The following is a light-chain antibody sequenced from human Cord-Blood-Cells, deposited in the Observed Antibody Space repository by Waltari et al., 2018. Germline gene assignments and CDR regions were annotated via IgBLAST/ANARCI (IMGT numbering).Light chain of an antibody. Sequence: DIQMTQSPSSLSASVGDRVTITCQASQDISNYLNWYQQKPGKAPKLLIYDASNLETGVQSRFSGSGSVTDFTFTISSLQPEDIATYYCQQYDNLPPFTFGPGTKVDIK. CDR2: DAS. V-gene: IGKV1-33*01. CDR1: QDISNY. J-gene: IGKJ3*01. CDR3: QQYDNLPPFT.